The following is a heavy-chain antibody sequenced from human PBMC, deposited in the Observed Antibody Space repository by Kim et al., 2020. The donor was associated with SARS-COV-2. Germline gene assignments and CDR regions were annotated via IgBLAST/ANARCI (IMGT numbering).Heavy chain of an antibody. V-gene: IGHV3-74*01. Sequence: GGSLRLSCAASGFTFSSYWMDWVRQAPGKGLVWVSRTNSEGSSTTYADSVKGRFTVSRDNAKNKVYLQMNSLRAEDTAVYYCTRDSGGLSVWGQGTTVTVSS. CDR3: TRDSGGLSV. D-gene: IGHD2-15*01. CDR1: GFTFSSYW. J-gene: IGHJ6*02. CDR2: TNSEGSST.